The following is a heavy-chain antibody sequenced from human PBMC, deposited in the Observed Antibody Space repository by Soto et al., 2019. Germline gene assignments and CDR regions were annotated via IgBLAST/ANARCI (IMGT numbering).Heavy chain of an antibody. D-gene: IGHD2-8*02. J-gene: IGHJ4*02. CDR2: ISGTGSNT. CDR1: GFTFSGYT. Sequence: GGSLRLSCEASGFTFSGYTMSWVRQGPGMRLEWVSGISGTGSNTYYADSVKGRFTISRDNSKNTVYLQMNNLTAEDTALYYCAKRGPGQGSFYPDSWGQGTLVTVSS. CDR3: AKRGPGQGSFYPDS. V-gene: IGHV3-23*01.